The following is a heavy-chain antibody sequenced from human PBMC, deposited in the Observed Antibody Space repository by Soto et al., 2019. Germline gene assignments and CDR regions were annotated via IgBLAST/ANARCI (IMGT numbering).Heavy chain of an antibody. J-gene: IGHJ4*02. Sequence: EVQLVESGGGLVQPGRSLRLSCAASGFTSVDHGMHWVRQAPGKGLEWVSGIILSSGHIDYADSVKGRFTISRDNAKNSPYLQMNILRTEDTALYYCIKDIEARGAGCWGQGTQVTVSS. D-gene: IGHD1-26*01. V-gene: IGHV3-9*02. CDR2: IILSSGHI. CDR3: IKDIEARGAGC. CDR1: GFTSVDHG.